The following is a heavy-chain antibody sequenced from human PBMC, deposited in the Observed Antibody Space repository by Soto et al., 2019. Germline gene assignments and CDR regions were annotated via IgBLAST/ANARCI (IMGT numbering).Heavy chain of an antibody. CDR3: ARAKVLWFGGWFDP. CDR1: GYTFTSYD. CDR2: MNPNSGNT. D-gene: IGHD3-10*01. J-gene: IGHJ5*02. Sequence: QLQLVQSGAEVKKPGASVKVSCKASGYTFTSYDINWVRQATGQGLEWIVWMNPNSGNTGYAQKFQGRVTMTRNTAISTAYMELSSLRCEDTAVYYCARAKVLWFGGWFDPWGHGTLVTVAS. V-gene: IGHV1-8*01.